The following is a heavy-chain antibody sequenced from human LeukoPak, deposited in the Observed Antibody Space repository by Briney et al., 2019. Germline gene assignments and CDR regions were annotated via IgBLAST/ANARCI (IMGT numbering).Heavy chain of an antibody. D-gene: IGHD1-26*01. CDR2: ISVYNGNT. V-gene: IGHV1-18*01. J-gene: IGHJ4*02. CDR1: VYIFTSYG. Sequence: SSVNVSCKASVYIFTSYGMIWLRQAPGQGREGLGWISVYNGNTNYAQILQGRVTMTTDTSTSTAYMELRSLRSDDTAVYYCATESVGAVNFFDYWGQGTLVTVSS. CDR3: ATESVGAVNFFDY.